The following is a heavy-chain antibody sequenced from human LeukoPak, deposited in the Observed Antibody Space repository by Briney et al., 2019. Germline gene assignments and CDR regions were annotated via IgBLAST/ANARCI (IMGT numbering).Heavy chain of an antibody. J-gene: IGHJ3*02. D-gene: IGHD3-10*01. CDR1: VGTFISYA. Sequence: GASVKVSCKASVGTFISYAISWVRQAPGQGLEGMGGSIPIFGTANYAQKCQGRVTITAAESTSTAYMELSSLRSEDTAVYYCARVRVTGSGSYPTIDAFDIWGQGTMVTVSS. CDR3: ARVRVTGSGSYPTIDAFDI. V-gene: IGHV1-69*01. CDR2: SIPIFGTA.